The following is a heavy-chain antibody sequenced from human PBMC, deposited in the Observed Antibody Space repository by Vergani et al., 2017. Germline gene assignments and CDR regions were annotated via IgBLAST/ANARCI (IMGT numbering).Heavy chain of an antibody. V-gene: IGHV4-34*02. Sequence: QVQLQQWGAGLLKPSETLSLTCAVYGGSFSNYYWTWIRQSPGKGLEWIGEVNHSGGTNYNPSLKSRLTISVDTSKTQFSLKLSSVTAADTAVYFCSAYVLGQYHFDYWGQGTLVTVSP. J-gene: IGHJ4*02. D-gene: IGHD5-12*01. CDR3: SAYVLGQYHFDY. CDR1: GGSFSNYY. CDR2: VNHSGGT.